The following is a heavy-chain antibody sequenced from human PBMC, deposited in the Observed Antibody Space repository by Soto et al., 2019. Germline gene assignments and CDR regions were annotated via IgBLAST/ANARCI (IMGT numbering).Heavy chain of an antibody. Sequence: ASVEVSCKASGYTFTGYYMHWVRQAPGQGLEWMGWIDPNRGVSYSAQKFQARVTMTRDTSINTAYMELSRLRSDDTAVYYCAXDRGLYSGSYPRLDSDYWGQGTLVTVSS. V-gene: IGHV1-2*02. CDR2: IDPNRGVS. D-gene: IGHD1-26*01. CDR1: GYTFTGYY. CDR3: AXDRGLYSGSYPRLDSDY. J-gene: IGHJ4*02.